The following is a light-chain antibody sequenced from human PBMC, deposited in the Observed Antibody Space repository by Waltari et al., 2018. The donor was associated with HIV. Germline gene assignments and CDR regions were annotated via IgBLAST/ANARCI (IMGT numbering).Light chain of an antibody. Sequence: QPKMTKAPSASTTPGQRITMSCSGTKSNIGNNFIYWYQQIAGAAPRLVMARNDQRPAGVPDRFSGTKSGTSAFLAITGLRLDDEATYFCASWDDNLGHWIFGGGTKLTVL. CDR2: RND. CDR3: ASWDDNLGHWI. J-gene: IGLJ2*01. V-gene: IGLV1-47*01. CDR1: KSNIGNNF.